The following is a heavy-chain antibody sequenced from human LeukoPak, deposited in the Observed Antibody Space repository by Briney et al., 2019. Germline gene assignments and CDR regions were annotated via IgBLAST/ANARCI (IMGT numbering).Heavy chain of an antibody. J-gene: IGHJ5*02. CDR2: IYYSGST. D-gene: IGHD6-6*01. V-gene: IGHV4-59*12. CDR1: GGSISSYY. CDR3: AIEQASSRGSWFDP. Sequence: SETLSLTCTVSGGSISSYYWSWIRQPPGKGLEWIGYIYYSGSTNYNPSLKSRVTISVDTSKNQFSLKLSSVTAADTAVYYCAIEQASSRGSWFDPWGQGTLVTVSS.